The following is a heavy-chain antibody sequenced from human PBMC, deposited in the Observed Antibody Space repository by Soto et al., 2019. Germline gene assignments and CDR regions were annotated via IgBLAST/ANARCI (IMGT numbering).Heavy chain of an antibody. J-gene: IGHJ4*02. Sequence: SETLSLTCTVSGGSTSSGDYYWSWIRQPPGKGLEWIGYIYYSGSTYYNPSLKSRVTISVDTSKNQFSLKLSSVTAADTAVYYCARGMGTMIVVAQAFDYWGQGTLVTVSS. V-gene: IGHV4-30-4*01. CDR1: GGSTSSGDYY. D-gene: IGHD3-22*01. CDR3: ARGMGTMIVVAQAFDY. CDR2: IYYSGST.